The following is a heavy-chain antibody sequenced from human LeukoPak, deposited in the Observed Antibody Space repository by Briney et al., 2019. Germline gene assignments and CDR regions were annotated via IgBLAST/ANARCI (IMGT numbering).Heavy chain of an antibody. Sequence: GGSLRLSCLASGFTFDQFAMHWVRHAPGKGLEWVSGINWIGDNVNYADSVKGRFTISRDNSKNTLYPQMNSLRAEDTAVYYCAKGGVVLRFLEWFVHDAFDIWGQGTMVTVSS. V-gene: IGHV3-23*01. D-gene: IGHD3-3*01. CDR1: GFTFDQFA. CDR2: INWIGDNV. CDR3: AKGGVVLRFLEWFVHDAFDI. J-gene: IGHJ3*02.